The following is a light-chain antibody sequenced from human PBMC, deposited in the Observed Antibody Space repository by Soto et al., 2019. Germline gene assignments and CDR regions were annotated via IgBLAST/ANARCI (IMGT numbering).Light chain of an antibody. V-gene: IGLV2-14*01. CDR2: DVS. CDR1: SSDVGGYNY. Sequence: QSALTQPASVSGSPGQSITISCTGTSSDVGGYNYVSWYQQHPGKAPKLMIYDVSNRPSGVSNRFSGSKSGNTASLTISGLQAEEEADYYCSSYTSSSTKVLGGWTKVTVL. J-gene: IGLJ2*01. CDR3: SSYTSSSTKV.